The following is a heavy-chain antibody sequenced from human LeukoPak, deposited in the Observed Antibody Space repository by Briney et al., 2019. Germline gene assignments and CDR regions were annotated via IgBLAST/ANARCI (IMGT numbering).Heavy chain of an antibody. J-gene: IGHJ4*02. CDR2: IYPGDSDT. CDR1: GYSFTSYW. D-gene: IGHD3-3*01. Sequence: GESLKISCKGCGYSFTSYWIGWVRQMPGKGLEWMGIIYPGDSDTRYRPSFQGQVTISADKSISTAYLQWSSLKASDTAMYYCARHTSYDFWSGYPPYYFDYWGQGTLVTVSS. CDR3: ARHTSYDFWSGYPPYYFDY. V-gene: IGHV5-51*01.